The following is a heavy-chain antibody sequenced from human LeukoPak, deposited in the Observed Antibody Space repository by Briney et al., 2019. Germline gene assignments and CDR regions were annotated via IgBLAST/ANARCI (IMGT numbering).Heavy chain of an antibody. CDR2: IYHSGST. CDR1: GGSISSGSYY. Sequence: SETLSLTCTVSGGSISSGSYYWGWIRQPPGKGLEWIGSIYHSGSTYYNPSLKSRVTISVDTSKNQFSLKLSSVTAADTAVYYCARYHDDLYYFDYWGQGTLVTVSS. D-gene: IGHD1-1*01. V-gene: IGHV4-39*07. J-gene: IGHJ4*02. CDR3: ARYHDDLYYFDY.